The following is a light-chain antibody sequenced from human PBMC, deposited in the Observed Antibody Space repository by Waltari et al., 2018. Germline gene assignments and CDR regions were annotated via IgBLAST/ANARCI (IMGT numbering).Light chain of an antibody. Sequence: DIVMTQSPLSLPVTPGEPASISCTSSQSLRHSNGNYHLSWYLQKSGQSPQLLIYVGSNPASGVPDRFSGSGSGTDFTLKISRVEADDVGIYYCMQTLQNPWTFGQGTNVDIK. J-gene: IGKJ1*01. V-gene: IGKV2-28*01. CDR3: MQTLQNPWT. CDR1: QSLRHSNGNYH. CDR2: VGS.